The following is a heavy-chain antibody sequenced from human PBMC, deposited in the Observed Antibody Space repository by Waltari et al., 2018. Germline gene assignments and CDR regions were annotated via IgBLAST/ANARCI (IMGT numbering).Heavy chain of an antibody. CDR2: IYHSGRT. V-gene: IGHV4-38-2*01. CDR3: ATEQNYYYDGWDF. J-gene: IGHJ6*02. CDR1: GYSISSGYY. Sequence: QLQLQESGPGLVKPSETLSLTCAVSGYSISSGYYWGWIRHPPGKGLEWIGSIYHSGRTYESPSLRSRVTKSGDTSKNQFSLKLSSVTAADTAEYYCATEQNYYYDGWDFWGQGTTVTVSS.